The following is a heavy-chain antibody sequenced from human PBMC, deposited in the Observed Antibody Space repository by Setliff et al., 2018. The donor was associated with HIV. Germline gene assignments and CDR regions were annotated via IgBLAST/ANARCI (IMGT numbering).Heavy chain of an antibody. V-gene: IGHV4-61*09. Sequence: SETLSLTCTVSGGSFSSGNYYWSWIRQPAGKGLEWIGHIYSIENTNYNPSLKDRVTMSVDTSKNQFSLRLTSVTAADTAVYFCARSSQYGNLNWFDPWGRGTLVTVSS. CDR3: ARSSQYGNLNWFDP. J-gene: IGHJ5*02. CDR2: IYSIENT. CDR1: GGSFSSGNYY. D-gene: IGHD6-6*01.